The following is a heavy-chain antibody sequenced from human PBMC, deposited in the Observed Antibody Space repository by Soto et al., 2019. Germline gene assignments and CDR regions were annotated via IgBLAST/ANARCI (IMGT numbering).Heavy chain of an antibody. D-gene: IGHD3-22*01. V-gene: IGHV4-59*01. Sequence: SETLSLTCVVSGASLSSYDWSWIRQPPGKGLEWIGYIYYSGSTNYNPSLKSRVTISVDTSKNQFSLKLNSVTAADTTVYYCARMNYYDTSGYPFDYWGQGMMVTVSS. CDR3: ARMNYYDTSGYPFDY. CDR1: GASLSSYD. J-gene: IGHJ4*02. CDR2: IYYSGST.